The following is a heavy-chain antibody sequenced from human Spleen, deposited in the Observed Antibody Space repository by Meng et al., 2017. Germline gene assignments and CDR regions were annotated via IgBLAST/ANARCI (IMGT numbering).Heavy chain of an antibody. Sequence: SETLSLTCTVSGYSISSGYYWGWIRQPPGKGLEWIGSIYHSGSTYYNPSLKSRVTISVDTSKNQFSLKLGSVTAADTAVYYCARAGGSGIYWNWYFDLWGHGTLVTVSS. CDR1: GYSISSGYY. CDR3: ARAGGSGIYWNWYFDL. CDR2: IYHSGST. D-gene: IGHD1-26*01. V-gene: IGHV4-38-2*02. J-gene: IGHJ2*01.